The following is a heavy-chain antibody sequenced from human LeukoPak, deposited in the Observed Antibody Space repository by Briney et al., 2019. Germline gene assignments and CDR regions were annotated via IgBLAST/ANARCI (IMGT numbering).Heavy chain of an antibody. J-gene: IGHJ4*02. CDR1: GGTFTSYA. CDR3: ARHSGGYAFDY. Sequence: SVELSCKSSGGTFTSYAISWVRQPPGQGLEWMGGIIPIFGTANYAQKFQGRVTITADESTSTAYMELSSLRSEDTAVYYCARHSGGYAFDYWGQGTLVTVSS. D-gene: IGHD3-22*01. V-gene: IGHV1-69*13. CDR2: IIPIFGTA.